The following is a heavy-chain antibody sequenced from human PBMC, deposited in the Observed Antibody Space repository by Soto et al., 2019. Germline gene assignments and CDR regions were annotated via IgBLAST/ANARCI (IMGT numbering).Heavy chain of an antibody. J-gene: IGHJ6*02. V-gene: IGHV4-31*03. CDR1: GGSISSGCYY. CDR3: ARYQRRNYYYYGMDV. CDR2: IYYSGST. Sequence: TLSLTCTVSGGSISSGCYYWSWIRQHPGKGLEWIGYIYYSGSTYYNPSLKSRVTISVDTSKNQFSLKLSSVTAADTAVYYCARYQRRNYYYYGMDVWGQGTTVTVSS.